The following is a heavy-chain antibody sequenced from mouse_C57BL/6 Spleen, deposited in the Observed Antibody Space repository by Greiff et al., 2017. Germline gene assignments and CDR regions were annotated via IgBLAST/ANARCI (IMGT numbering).Heavy chain of an antibody. CDR3: ARQGGNYEAWLAY. Sequence: DVMLVESGGDLVKPGGSLKLSCAASGFTFSSYGMSWVRQTPDKRLEWVATISSGGSYTYYPDSVKGRFTISRDNAKNTLYLQMSSLKSEDTAMYYCARQGGNYEAWLAYWGQGTLVTVSA. V-gene: IGHV5-6*02. CDR1: GFTFSSYG. D-gene: IGHD2-1*01. J-gene: IGHJ3*01. CDR2: ISSGGSYT.